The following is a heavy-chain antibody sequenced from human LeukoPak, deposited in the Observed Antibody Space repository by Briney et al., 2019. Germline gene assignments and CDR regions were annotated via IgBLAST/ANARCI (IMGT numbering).Heavy chain of an antibody. V-gene: IGHV4-4*02. CDR2: IYHSGST. CDR3: ARKGYNYGTFDY. J-gene: IGHJ4*02. Sequence: SETLSLTCDVSGDSISSHYWWSWVRPPPGKGPEWIGEIYHSGSTNYNPSLKSRVTISVDKSKNQFSLKLTSLTAADTAVYYCARKGYNYGTFDYWGLGTLVTVSS. CDR1: GDSISSHYW. D-gene: IGHD5-18*01.